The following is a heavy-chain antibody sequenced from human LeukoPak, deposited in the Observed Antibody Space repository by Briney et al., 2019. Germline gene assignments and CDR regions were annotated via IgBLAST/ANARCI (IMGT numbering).Heavy chain of an antibody. D-gene: IGHD3-16*01. Sequence: GASVKVSCKVSGYTLTELSMHWVRQAPGKGLEWMGGFDPEDGETIYAQKFQGRVTMTEDTSTDTAYMELSSLRSEDTAVYYCATVGFGRMITFGGAYPPGDYWGQGTLVTVSS. CDR2: FDPEDGET. J-gene: IGHJ4*02. CDR3: ATVGFGRMITFGGAYPPGDY. CDR1: GYTLTELS. V-gene: IGHV1-24*01.